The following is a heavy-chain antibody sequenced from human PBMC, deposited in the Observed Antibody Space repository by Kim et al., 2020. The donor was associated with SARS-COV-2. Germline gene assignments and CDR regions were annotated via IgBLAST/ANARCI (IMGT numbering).Heavy chain of an antibody. CDR1: GFTFSSYA. D-gene: IGHD2-15*01. J-gene: IGHJ1*01. V-gene: IGHV3-30-3*01. Sequence: GGSLRLSCAASGFTFSSYAMHWVRQAPGKGLEWVAVISYDGSNKYYADSVKGRFTISRDNSKNTLYLQMNSLRAEDTAVYYCARGSGGGKRTKYFQHWGQGTLVTVSS. CDR3: ARGSGGGKRTKYFQH. CDR2: ISYDGSNK.